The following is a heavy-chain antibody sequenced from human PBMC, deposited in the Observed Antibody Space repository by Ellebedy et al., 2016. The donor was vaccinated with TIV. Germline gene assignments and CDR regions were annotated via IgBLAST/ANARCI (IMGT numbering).Heavy chain of an antibody. CDR3: ARSESSSGYYWPAH. CDR1: GGSISSGGYS. CDR2: IYHSGST. V-gene: IGHV4-30-2*02. D-gene: IGHD3-22*01. J-gene: IGHJ4*02. Sequence: SETLSLXXAVSGGSISSGGYSWSWIRQPPGKGLEWIGYIYHSGSTYYNPSLKSRVTISVDTSKNQFSLKLSSVTAADTAVYYCARSESSSGYYWPAHWGQGTLVTVSS.